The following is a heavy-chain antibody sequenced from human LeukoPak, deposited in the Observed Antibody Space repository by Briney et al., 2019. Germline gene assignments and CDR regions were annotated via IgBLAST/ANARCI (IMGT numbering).Heavy chain of an antibody. CDR1: GFTFSNAW. D-gene: IGHD4-11*01. CDR2: IKTKTDGGTT. V-gene: IGHV3-15*01. Sequence: PGGSLRLSCAASGFTFSNAWMNWIRQAPGKGLEWVGRIKTKTDGGTTDYAAPVKGRFTISRDDSKNTVFLQMNSLKTEDTAFYYCITQYFDYWGQGTLVTVSS. J-gene: IGHJ4*02. CDR3: ITQYFDY.